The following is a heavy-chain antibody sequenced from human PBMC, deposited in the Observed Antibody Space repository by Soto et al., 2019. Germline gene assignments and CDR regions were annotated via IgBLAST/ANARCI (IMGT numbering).Heavy chain of an antibody. J-gene: IGHJ5*02. CDR2: INHSGST. V-gene: IGHV4-34*01. D-gene: IGHD3-9*01. CDR3: ARVGYYDILTGYSPYNWFDP. Sequence: NPSETLSLTCAVYGGSFSGYYWSWIRQPPGKGLEWIGEINHSGSTNYNPSLKSRVTISVDTSKNQFSLKLSSVTAADTAVYYCARVGYYDILTGYSPYNWFDPWGQGTLVTVSS. CDR1: GGSFSGYY.